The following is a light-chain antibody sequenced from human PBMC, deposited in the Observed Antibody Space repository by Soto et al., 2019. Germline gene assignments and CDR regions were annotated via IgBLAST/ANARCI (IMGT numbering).Light chain of an antibody. Sequence: QSVLTQPPSASGTPGQRVTISCSGSSSNIGSNTVNWYQQLPGTAPKLMIYEVNKRPSGVPDRFSGSKSGNTASLTVSGLQAEDEADYYCSSYAGSSNVFGTGTKLTVL. V-gene: IGLV1-44*01. CDR1: SSNIGSNT. J-gene: IGLJ1*01. CDR2: EVN. CDR3: SSYAGSSNV.